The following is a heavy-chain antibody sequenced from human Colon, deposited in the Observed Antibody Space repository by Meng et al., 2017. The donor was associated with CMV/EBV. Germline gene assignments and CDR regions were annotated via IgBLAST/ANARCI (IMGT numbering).Heavy chain of an antibody. CDR2: IKQDGSTK. J-gene: IGHJ4*02. CDR3: ASLWEGGY. D-gene: IGHD1-26*01. Sequence: GESLKISCAASGFTFSSYGMSWVRPAPGKGLEWVADIKQDGSTKYYVASVKGRFTISRDNAKRSLFLQMNSLRVEDTSVYYCASLWEGGYWGQGTLVTVSS. V-gene: IGHV3-7*01. CDR1: GFTFSSYG.